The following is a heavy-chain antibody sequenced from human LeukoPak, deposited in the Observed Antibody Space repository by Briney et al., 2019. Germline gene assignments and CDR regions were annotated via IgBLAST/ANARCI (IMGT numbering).Heavy chain of an antibody. V-gene: IGHV3-48*01. CDR1: GFTFSSYS. J-gene: IGHJ4*02. CDR3: AKDRSGWFDY. Sequence: GGSLRLSCAASGFTFSSYSMNWVRQAPGKGLEWVSYISSSSSTIYYADSVKGRFTISRDNSKNTLYLQMNSLRAEDTAVYYCAKDRSGWFDYWGQGTLVTVSS. CDR2: ISSSSSTI. D-gene: IGHD6-19*01.